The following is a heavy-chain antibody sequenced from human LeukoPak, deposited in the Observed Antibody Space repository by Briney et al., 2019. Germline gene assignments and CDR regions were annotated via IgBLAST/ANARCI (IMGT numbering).Heavy chain of an antibody. CDR3: ASGYFVHTFDF. CDR2: IYFSGNT. J-gene: IGHJ4*02. Sequence: SETLSLTCTVSGVSISSTSYYWGWLRQPPGRGLEWLGSIYFSGNTYYNPSLKTRVTISINTSKNQFSLKLTSVTAADTAIFYCASGYFVHTFDFWGQGTLGTVSS. D-gene: IGHD2-2*03. V-gene: IGHV4-39*01. CDR1: GVSISSTSYY.